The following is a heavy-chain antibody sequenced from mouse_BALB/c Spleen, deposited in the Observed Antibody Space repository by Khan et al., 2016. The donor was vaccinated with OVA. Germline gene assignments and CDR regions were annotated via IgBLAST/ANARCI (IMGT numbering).Heavy chain of an antibody. CDR1: GYSITSDFA. V-gene: IGHV3-2*02. Sequence: EVQLQESGPGLVKPSQSLSLTCTVTGYSITSDFAWNWIRQFPGNKLEWMGYISSTGSTSYSPSPKSRFSITRDTSKNQFFLHLNSVTTEDTATYYCARSLYYSDSYAMDYWGQGTSVTVSS. J-gene: IGHJ4*01. D-gene: IGHD2-13*01. CDR2: ISSTGST. CDR3: ARSLYYSDSYAMDY.